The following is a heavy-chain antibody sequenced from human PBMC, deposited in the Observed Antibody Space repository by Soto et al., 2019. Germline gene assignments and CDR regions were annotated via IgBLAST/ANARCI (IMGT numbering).Heavy chain of an antibody. CDR1: GGSISSSSYY. V-gene: IGHV4-39*01. CDR3: ARRRGVVPAATTYYDFWSGYYTRGWFDP. Sequence: SETLSLTCTVSGGSISSSSYYWGWIRQPPGKGLEWIGSIYYSGSTYYNPSLKSRVTISVDTSKNQFSLKLSSVTAADTAVYYCARRRGVVPAATTYYDFWSGYYTRGWFDPWGQGTLVTVSS. J-gene: IGHJ5*02. CDR2: IYYSGST. D-gene: IGHD3-3*01.